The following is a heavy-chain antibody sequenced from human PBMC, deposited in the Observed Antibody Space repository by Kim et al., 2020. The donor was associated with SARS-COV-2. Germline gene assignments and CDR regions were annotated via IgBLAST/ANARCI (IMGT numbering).Heavy chain of an antibody. CDR3: ARAKGCGYFSSFDY. D-gene: IGHD3-22*01. CDR2: ISNDGSNT. CDR1: GFTFSSYA. V-gene: IGHV3-30*04. Sequence: GGSLRLSCAASGFTFSSYAMHWVRQAPGKGLEWVAVISNDGSNTYYADSVKGRFTISRDNSKNTLYLQMNSLRVEDTAVYYCARAKGCGYFSSFDYWGQGTLVTVSS. J-gene: IGHJ4*02.